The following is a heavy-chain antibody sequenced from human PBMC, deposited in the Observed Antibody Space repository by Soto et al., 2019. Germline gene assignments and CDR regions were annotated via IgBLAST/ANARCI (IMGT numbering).Heavy chain of an antibody. D-gene: IGHD3-22*01. CDR1: GGTFSTYA. J-gene: IGHJ4*02. Sequence: SVKVSCKASGGTFSTYAIDWVRQAPGQGLEWMGGIIPLFGTAKYAQNFQGRITITADESTNTAYMELRSLRSQDTAVYYCARGVQYDSSGHYYFYWGQGTRVTVSS. CDR3: ARGVQYDSSGHYYFY. V-gene: IGHV1-69*13. CDR2: IIPLFGTA.